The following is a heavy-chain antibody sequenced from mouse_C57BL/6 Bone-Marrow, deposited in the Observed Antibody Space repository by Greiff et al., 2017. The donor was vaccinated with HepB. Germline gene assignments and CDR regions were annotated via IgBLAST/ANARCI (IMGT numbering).Heavy chain of an antibody. CDR2: IHPNSGST. CDR3: ASTVVATHFDY. D-gene: IGHD1-1*01. J-gene: IGHJ2*01. CDR1: GYTFTSYW. Sequence: QVQLKQPGAELVKPGASVKLSCKASGYTFTSYWMHWVKQRPGQGLEWIGMIHPNSGSTNYNEKFKSKATLTVDKSSSTAYMQLSSLTSEDSAVYYCASTVVATHFDYWGQGTTLTVSS. V-gene: IGHV1-64*01.